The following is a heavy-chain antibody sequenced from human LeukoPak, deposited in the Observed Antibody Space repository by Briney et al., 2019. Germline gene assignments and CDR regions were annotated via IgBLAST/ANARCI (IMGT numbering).Heavy chain of an antibody. CDR1: GYTFTSYG. Sequence: ASVKVSCKASGYTFTSYGISWVRQAPGQGLEWMGWISAYNGNTNYAQKLQGRVTMTTDTSTSTAYMELRSLRSDDTAVYYCARAPPYYDYVWGSYRPQGAYWGQGTLVTVSS. CDR3: ARAPPYYDYVWGSYRPQGAY. D-gene: IGHD3-16*02. V-gene: IGHV1-18*01. CDR2: ISAYNGNT. J-gene: IGHJ4*02.